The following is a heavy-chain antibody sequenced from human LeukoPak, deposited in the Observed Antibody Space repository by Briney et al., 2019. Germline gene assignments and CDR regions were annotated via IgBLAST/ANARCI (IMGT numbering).Heavy chain of an antibody. CDR2: IWYDGSNK. CDR1: GFTFISYG. CDR3: ARAGYGCSGGSCYRPHYYYYMDV. J-gene: IGHJ6*03. D-gene: IGHD2-15*01. Sequence: GRSLRLSCAASGFTFISYGMHWVRQAPGQGLEWVAVIWYDGSNKDYADSVKGRFTISRDNSKNSLYLQMNSLRAEDTAVYYCARAGYGCSGGSCYRPHYYYYMDVWGKGTTVTVSS. V-gene: IGHV3-33*01.